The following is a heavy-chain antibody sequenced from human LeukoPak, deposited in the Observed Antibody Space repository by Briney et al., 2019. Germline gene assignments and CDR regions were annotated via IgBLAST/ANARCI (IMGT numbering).Heavy chain of an antibody. V-gene: IGHV4-30-4*01. CDR2: MYYSAST. D-gene: IGHD3-22*01. Sequence: SEALSLTCVVSGGSLSSEDYYWSWIRQPPGKGLGGIAYMYYSASTYYNPSIKSRVNMKADTYKNQLTLKRSSVTAADTAGYYCARPYYYDSRIDPWGQGILVTVSS. J-gene: IGHJ5*02. CDR3: ARPYYYDSRIDP. CDR1: GGSLSSEDYY.